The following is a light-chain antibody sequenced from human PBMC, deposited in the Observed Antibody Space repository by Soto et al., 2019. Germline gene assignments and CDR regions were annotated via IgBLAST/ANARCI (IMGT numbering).Light chain of an antibody. V-gene: IGKV3-15*01. CDR3: QQYNNWPPLT. J-gene: IGKJ4*01. CDR2: GAS. CDR1: QYVSSN. Sequence: EIVLTQSPATLSVSPGERATLSCRASQYVSSNLAWYQQKPGQAPRLLIYGASTRATGIPARFSGSGSGTEFTLTISSLPSEDFAVYHCQQYNNWPPLTFGGGTKVEIK.